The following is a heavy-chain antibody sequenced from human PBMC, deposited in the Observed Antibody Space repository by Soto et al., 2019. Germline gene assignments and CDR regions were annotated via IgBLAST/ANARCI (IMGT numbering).Heavy chain of an antibody. CDR3: ARGRSGGYYCLYYGMDV. J-gene: IGHJ6*02. CDR2: INPNSGGT. CDR1: GYTFTGYY. Sequence: GASVKVSCKASGYTFTGYYMHWVRQAPGQGLEWMGWINPNSGGTNYAQKFQGRVTMTRDTSISTAYMELSRLRSDDTAVYYCARGRSGGYYCLYYGMDVWGQGTTGT. D-gene: IGHD6-19*01. V-gene: IGHV1-2*02.